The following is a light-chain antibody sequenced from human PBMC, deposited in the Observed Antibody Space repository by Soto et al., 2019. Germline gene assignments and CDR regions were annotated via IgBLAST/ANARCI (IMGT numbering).Light chain of an antibody. J-gene: IGLJ1*01. V-gene: IGLV2-8*01. CDR1: SGDVGGYNY. Sequence: QSALTQPPSASGSPGQSVTISCTGTSGDVGGYNYVSWYQQHPGKAPKLMIFEVSERPSGVPDRFSASKSGNTASLTVFGLQAEDEADYYCSSYAGSNNYVFGTGTKLTVL. CDR2: EVS. CDR3: SSYAGSNNYV.